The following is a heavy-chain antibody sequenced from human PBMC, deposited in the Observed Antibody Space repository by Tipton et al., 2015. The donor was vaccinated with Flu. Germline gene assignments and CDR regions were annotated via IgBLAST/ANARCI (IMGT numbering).Heavy chain of an antibody. Sequence: TLSLTCTASGGSISSYYWSWIRQPPGKGLEWIGYIYYSGSTNYNPSLKSRVTISVDTSKNQFSLKLSSVTAADTAVYYCAREKWEPEYYFDYWGQGTLVTVSS. CDR1: GGSISSYY. J-gene: IGHJ4*02. V-gene: IGHV4-59*01. CDR3: AREKWEPEYYFDY. CDR2: IYYSGST. D-gene: IGHD1-26*01.